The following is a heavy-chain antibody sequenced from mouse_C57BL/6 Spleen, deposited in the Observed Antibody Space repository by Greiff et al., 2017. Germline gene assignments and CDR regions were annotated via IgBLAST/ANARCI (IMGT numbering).Heavy chain of an antibody. J-gene: IGHJ2*01. V-gene: IGHV1-81*01. Sequence: VQLQESGAELARPGASVKLSCKASGYTFTSYGISWVKQRTGQGLEWIGEIYPRRGNTYYNEKFKGKATLTADKSSSTAYMELRSLTSEDSAVYFCARSLDGGYFDYWGQGTTLTVSS. CDR3: ARSLDGGYFDY. CDR2: IYPRRGNT. D-gene: IGHD2-3*01. CDR1: GYTFTSYG.